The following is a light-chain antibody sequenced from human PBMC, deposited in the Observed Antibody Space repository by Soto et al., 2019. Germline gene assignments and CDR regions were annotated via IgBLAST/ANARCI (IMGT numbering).Light chain of an antibody. CDR3: NSYVGSNNYV. V-gene: IGLV2-8*01. Sequence: QSVLTQPPSASGSPGQSVTISCTGTSSHITDNKYVSWFQQHPGKAPKVLIYEVNKRPSGVPDRFSGSKSGNTASLTVSGLQADDEADYYCNSYVGSNNYVFGTGTKVTVL. CDR1: SSHITDNKY. J-gene: IGLJ1*01. CDR2: EVN.